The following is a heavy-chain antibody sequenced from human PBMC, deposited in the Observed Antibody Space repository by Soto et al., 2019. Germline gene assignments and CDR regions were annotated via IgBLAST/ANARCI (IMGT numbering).Heavy chain of an antibody. CDR3: GSRLPPNWFDP. J-gene: IGHJ5*02. CDR1: GFIFDDYA. Sequence: HPGGSLRLSCAASGFIFDDYAMHWVRQAPGKGLEWVSSISWGSHYIDYADSVKGRFTISRDNAKNSLYLQMNSLRTDDTALYYYGSRLPPNWFDPWGQGTLVTVSS. D-gene: IGHD2-15*01. V-gene: IGHV3-9*01. CDR2: ISWGSHYI.